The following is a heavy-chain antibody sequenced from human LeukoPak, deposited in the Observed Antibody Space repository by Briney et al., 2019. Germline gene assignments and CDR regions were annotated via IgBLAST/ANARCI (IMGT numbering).Heavy chain of an antibody. CDR1: GFTFSSYA. Sequence: PGGSLRLSCTASGFTFSSYAMNWVRQAPGKGLEWVSAISGSGGSTYYADSVKGRFTISRDNSKNTLYLQMNSLRAEDTAVYYCAKHGRIVVVIRPDAFDIWGQGTMVTVSS. J-gene: IGHJ3*02. V-gene: IGHV3-23*01. CDR3: AKHGRIVVVIRPDAFDI. D-gene: IGHD3-22*01. CDR2: ISGSGGST.